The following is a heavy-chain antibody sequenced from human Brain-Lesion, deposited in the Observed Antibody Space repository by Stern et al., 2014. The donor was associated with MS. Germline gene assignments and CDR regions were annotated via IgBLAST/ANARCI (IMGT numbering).Heavy chain of an antibody. CDR2: VYYSGNT. Sequence: VQLVESGPGLVKPSDTLSLTCSVSGDSLSSSTFYWGWIRQPPGKGPEWIGSVYYSGNTYYHPSLKSRVTLSVDTSKTQFSLRLTSVTAADTAVYYCARHQLGYGYAYLRYWGQGTLVTVSS. CDR1: GDSLSSSTFY. CDR3: ARHQLGYGYAYLRY. D-gene: IGHD5-18*01. J-gene: IGHJ4*02. V-gene: IGHV4-39*01.